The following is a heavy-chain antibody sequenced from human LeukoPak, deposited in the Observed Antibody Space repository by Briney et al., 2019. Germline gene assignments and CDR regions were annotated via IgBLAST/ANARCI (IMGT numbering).Heavy chain of an antibody. CDR3: ARVAWGSAADAFDI. J-gene: IGHJ3*02. CDR1: GFTFSSYW. V-gene: IGHV3-74*01. CDR2: INSDGSST. Sequence: PGGSLRLSCAASGFTFSSYWMHWVRQAPGKGLVWVSRINSDGSSTSYADSVKGRFTISRDNAKNTLYLQMNSLRAKDTAVYYCARVAWGSAADAFDIWGQGTMVTVSS. D-gene: IGHD3-16*01.